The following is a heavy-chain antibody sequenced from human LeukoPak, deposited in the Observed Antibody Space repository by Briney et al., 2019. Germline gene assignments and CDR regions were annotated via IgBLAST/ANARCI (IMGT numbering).Heavy chain of an antibody. D-gene: IGHD6-19*01. CDR1: GFTFSSYS. J-gene: IGHJ4*02. CDR2: ISSSSSYI. CDR3: ARDSSRPYSSGWSTREYDY. Sequence: GGSLRLSCAASGFTFSSYSMNWIRQAPGKGLEWVSSISSSSSYIYYADSVKGRFTISRDNAKNSLYLQMNSLRAEDTAVYYCARDSSRPYSSGWSTREYDYWGQGTLVTVSS. V-gene: IGHV3-21*01.